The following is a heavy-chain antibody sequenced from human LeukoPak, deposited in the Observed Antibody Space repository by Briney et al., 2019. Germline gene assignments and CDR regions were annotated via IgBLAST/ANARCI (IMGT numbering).Heavy chain of an antibody. Sequence: SETLSLTCTVSGGSFSSYYWSWIRQPAGKGLEWIGRIYTSGSTKYNPSLKSRVTMSVDTSKNQFSLKLSSVDAADRAVYYCARDITIFGVPPQNWFDPWGEGTLVTVSS. CDR2: IYTSGST. CDR3: ARDITIFGVPPQNWFDP. J-gene: IGHJ5*02. D-gene: IGHD3-3*01. CDR1: GGSFSSYY. V-gene: IGHV4-4*07.